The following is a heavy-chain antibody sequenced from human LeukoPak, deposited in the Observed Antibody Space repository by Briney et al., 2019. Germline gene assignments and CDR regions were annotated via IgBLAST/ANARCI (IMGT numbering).Heavy chain of an antibody. J-gene: IGHJ4*02. CDR1: GFTFRSDW. CDR3: ARAYF. Sequence: GVSLRLSCAASGFTFRSDWKSWVRQAPGKGLELVANIKEDGSKENYEDSVKGRFTISRDNAKNSLYLQMSSLRAEDTAVYYCARAYFWGQGTRVTVSS. V-gene: IGHV3-7*04. D-gene: IGHD2-21*01. CDR2: IKEDGSKE.